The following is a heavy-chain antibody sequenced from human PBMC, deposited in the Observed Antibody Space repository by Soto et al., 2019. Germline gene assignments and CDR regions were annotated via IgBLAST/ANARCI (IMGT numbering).Heavy chain of an antibody. D-gene: IGHD3-22*01. Sequence: GSLRLSCAASGFTLSNYAMNWVRQAPGKGLEWVSALSGGGDTTYYADSVKGRYTISRDNSKNTLYLQMNSLRAEDTALYYCAKDPLDLYDSSGYYLDYWGQGTLVTVSS. V-gene: IGHV3-23*01. CDR2: LSGGGDTT. J-gene: IGHJ4*02. CDR1: GFTLSNYA. CDR3: AKDPLDLYDSSGYYLDY.